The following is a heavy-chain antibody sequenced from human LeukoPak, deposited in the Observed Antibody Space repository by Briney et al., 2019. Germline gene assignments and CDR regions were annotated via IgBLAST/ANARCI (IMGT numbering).Heavy chain of an antibody. CDR3: ERHAGTTVTPIDY. CDR1: GFTFSSYS. D-gene: IGHD4-17*01. Sequence: GGSLRLSCAASGFTFSSYSMNWVRQAPGKGLEWVSSISSSSSYIYYADSVKGRFTISRDNARNSLYLQMNSLRAEDTAIYYCERHAGTTVTPIDYWGQGTLVTVSS. J-gene: IGHJ4*02. CDR2: ISSSSSYI. V-gene: IGHV3-21*01.